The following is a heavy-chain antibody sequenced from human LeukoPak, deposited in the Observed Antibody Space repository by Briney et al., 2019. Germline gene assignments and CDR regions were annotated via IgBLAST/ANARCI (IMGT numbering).Heavy chain of an antibody. CDR3: ARDNSGWWVY. CDR2: ISGSGTGT. Sequence: GGSLRLSCAASGFTFISYGMTWVRQAPGKGLEWVSAISGSGTGTYYADSVKGRFTISRDNAKNSLYLQMNSLRAEDTAVYYCARDNSGWWVYWGQGTLVTVSS. J-gene: IGHJ4*02. D-gene: IGHD6-19*01. CDR1: GFTFISYG. V-gene: IGHV3-48*04.